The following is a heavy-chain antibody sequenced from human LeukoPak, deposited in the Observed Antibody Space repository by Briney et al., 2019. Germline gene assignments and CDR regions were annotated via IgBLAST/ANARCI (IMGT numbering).Heavy chain of an antibody. CDR3: AKDRTGSRPYYFDY. CDR2: ISGSAVST. D-gene: IGHD2-2*01. V-gene: IGHV3-23*01. Sequence: TGGSLRLSCAVSVFTFSNCGMTWVRQAPGKGLEWISGISGSAVSTYYADSVRGRFTISRDNSKNTLYLQMNSLRAEDTAVYYCAKDRTGSRPYYFDYWGQGTLVTVSS. J-gene: IGHJ4*02. CDR1: VFTFSNCG.